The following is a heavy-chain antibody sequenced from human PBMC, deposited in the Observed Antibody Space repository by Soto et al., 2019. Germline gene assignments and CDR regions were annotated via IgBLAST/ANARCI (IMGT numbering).Heavy chain of an antibody. CDR3: ARGAAITIFGVVIHNWFDP. Sequence: ASVKVSCKASGYTFTSYDINWVQQATGQGLEWMGWMSPNSGNTGYAQKFQGRVTMTRNTSISTAYMELSSLRSEDTAVYYCARGAAITIFGVVIHNWFDPWGQGTLVTVSS. V-gene: IGHV1-8*01. D-gene: IGHD3-3*01. CDR2: MSPNSGNT. CDR1: GYTFTSYD. J-gene: IGHJ5*02.